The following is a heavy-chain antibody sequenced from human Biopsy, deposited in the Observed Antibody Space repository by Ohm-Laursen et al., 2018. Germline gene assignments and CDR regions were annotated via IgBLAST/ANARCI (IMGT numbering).Heavy chain of an antibody. V-gene: IGHV4-59*07. D-gene: IGHD3-3*01. Sequence: SDTLSLTCTVSGESMGTYYWTWIRQPPGKGLEWIASIYYSGTTNKNPSLKSRVTISVDTSKRQFYLELSSVTAADTAIYYCARVRGGFLEWFDYLGQGTLITVSS. CDR1: GESMGTYY. J-gene: IGHJ5*01. CDR2: IYYSGTT. CDR3: ARVRGGFLEWFDY.